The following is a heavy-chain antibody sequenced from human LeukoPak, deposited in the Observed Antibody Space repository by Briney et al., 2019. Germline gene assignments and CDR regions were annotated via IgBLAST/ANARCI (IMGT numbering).Heavy chain of an antibody. D-gene: IGHD2-2*01. CDR2: ISYDGSNK. CDR3: AKVRGGCSSTSCSRYTPLGY. J-gene: IGHJ4*02. CDR1: GFTFSSYA. Sequence: GGSLRLSCAASGFTFSSYAMHWVRQAPGKGLEWVAVISYDGSNKYYADSVKGRFTISRDNSKNTLYLQMNSLRAEDTAVYYCAKVRGGCSSTSCSRYTPLGYWGQGTLVTVSS. V-gene: IGHV3-30-3*01.